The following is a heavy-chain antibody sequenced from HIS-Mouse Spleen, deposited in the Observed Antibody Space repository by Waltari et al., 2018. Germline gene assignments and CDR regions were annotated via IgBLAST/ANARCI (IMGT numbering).Heavy chain of an antibody. CDR3: ARASRDLLLPRYFDL. J-gene: IGHJ2*01. Sequence: QVQLQESGPGLVKPSETLSLTCTVSGGSISSYYWSWIRQPPGKGLGWIGNYSGSTNYNPSLKSRVTISVDTSKNQFSLKLSSVTAADTAVYYCARASRDLLLPRYFDLWGRGTLVTVSS. CDR1: GGSISSYY. V-gene: IGHV4-59*01. CDR2: NYSGST.